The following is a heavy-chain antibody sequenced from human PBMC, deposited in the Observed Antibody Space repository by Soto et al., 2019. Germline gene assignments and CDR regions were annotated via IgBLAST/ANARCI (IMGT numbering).Heavy chain of an antibody. Sequence: GASVKVSCKASGYTFTSYGISWVRQAPGQGLEWVGRISVYNGNTNYAQKLQGRVTMTTDTSTSTAYMELRSLRSDDTAVYYCARVVGALGHWFDPWGQGTLVTVSS. CDR3: ARVVGALGHWFDP. J-gene: IGHJ5*02. V-gene: IGHV1-18*01. D-gene: IGHD1-26*01. CDR1: GYTFTSYG. CDR2: ISVYNGNT.